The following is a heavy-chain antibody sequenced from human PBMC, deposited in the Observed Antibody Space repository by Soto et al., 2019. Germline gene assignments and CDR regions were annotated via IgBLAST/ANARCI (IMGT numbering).Heavy chain of an antibody. CDR2: IYYSGST. Sequence: LSLTCTVSGGSISSGGYYWSWIRQHPGKGLEWIGYIYYSGSTYYNPSLKSRVTISVDTSKNQFSLKLSSVTAADTAVYYCARETCSSTSCYRRAYYYYGMDVWGQGTTVTVSS. CDR1: GGSISSGGYY. J-gene: IGHJ6*02. CDR3: ARETCSSTSCYRRAYYYYGMDV. V-gene: IGHV4-31*03. D-gene: IGHD2-2*02.